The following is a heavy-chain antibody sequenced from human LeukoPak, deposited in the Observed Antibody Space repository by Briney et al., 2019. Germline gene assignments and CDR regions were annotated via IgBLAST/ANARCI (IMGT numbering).Heavy chain of an antibody. CDR1: GYTFTSYG. CDR3: AGGDSGSSLFDNWFDP. CDR2: ISAYNGNT. V-gene: IGHV1-18*01. D-gene: IGHD1-26*01. Sequence: ASVKVSCKASGYTFTSYGISWVRQAPGQGLEWMGWISAYNGNTNYAQKLQGRVTMTTDTSTSTAYMELRSLRSDDTAVCYCAGGDSGSSLFDNWFDPWGQGTLVTVSS. J-gene: IGHJ5*02.